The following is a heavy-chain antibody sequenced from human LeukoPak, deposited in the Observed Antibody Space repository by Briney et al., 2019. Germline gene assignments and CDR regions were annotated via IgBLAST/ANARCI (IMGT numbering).Heavy chain of an antibody. CDR1: GFTFSSYA. D-gene: IGHD6-13*01. J-gene: IGHJ6*02. CDR3: ARDALGSSSWYPYGMDV. V-gene: IGHV3-30-3*01. CDR2: ISYDGSNK. Sequence: GGSLRLSCAASGFTFSSYAMHWVRQAPGKGLEWVAVISYDGSNKYYADSVKGRFTISRDNTRKSLYLQMNSLTAEDTAVYYCARDALGSSSWYPYGMDVWGQGTTVTVSS.